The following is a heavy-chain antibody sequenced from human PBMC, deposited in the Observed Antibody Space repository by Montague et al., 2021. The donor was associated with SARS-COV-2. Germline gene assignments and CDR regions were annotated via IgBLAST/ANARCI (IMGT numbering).Heavy chain of an antibody. J-gene: IGHJ5*02. CDR1: GYSIRSGGYY. CDR2: IYYSGST. V-gene: IGHV4-39*07. D-gene: IGHD3-22*01. CDR3: ARSTYYYGSNCQFDP. Sequence: SETLSLTCTVSGYSIRSGGYYWGWIRQPPGKGLEWIARIYYSGSTYFNPSLKSRVAISIDTSKNQFSLKLSSVTAADTAVYYCARSTYYYGSNCQFDPWGQGILVTVSS.